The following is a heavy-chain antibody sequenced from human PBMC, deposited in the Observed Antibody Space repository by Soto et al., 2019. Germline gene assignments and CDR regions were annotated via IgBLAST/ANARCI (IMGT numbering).Heavy chain of an antibody. V-gene: IGHV4-59*04. Sequence: SETLSLTCTVSGGSISSYYWSWIRQPPGKGLEWIWYIYYSGSTYYNPSLKSRVTISVDTSKNQFSLKLSFVTAADTAVYYCVAYDSSGYDAFDIWGQGTMVTVSS. J-gene: IGHJ3*02. CDR2: IYYSGST. CDR1: GGSISSYY. CDR3: VAYDSSGYDAFDI. D-gene: IGHD3-22*01.